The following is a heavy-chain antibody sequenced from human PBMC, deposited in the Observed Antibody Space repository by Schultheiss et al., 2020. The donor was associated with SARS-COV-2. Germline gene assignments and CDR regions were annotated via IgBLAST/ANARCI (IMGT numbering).Heavy chain of an antibody. CDR1: GFTFSSYA. CDR2: ISGSGGST. D-gene: IGHD6-13*01. V-gene: IGHV3-23*01. CDR3: AKDLEAAAGTPLFYYYYGMEV. J-gene: IGHJ6*02. Sequence: GGSLRLSCAASGFTFSSYAMSWVRQAPGKGLEWVSAISGSGGSTYYADSVKGRFTISRDNSKNTLYLQMNSLRAEDTAVYYCAKDLEAAAGTPLFYYYYGMEVWGRGTTVTVAS.